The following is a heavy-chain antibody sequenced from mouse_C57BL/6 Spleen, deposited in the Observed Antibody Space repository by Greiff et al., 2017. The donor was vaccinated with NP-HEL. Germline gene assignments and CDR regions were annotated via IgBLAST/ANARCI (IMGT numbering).Heavy chain of an antibody. CDR3: ARGDYYGSSYGGYAMDY. CDR1: GYTFTTYP. V-gene: IGHV1-47*01. D-gene: IGHD1-1*01. CDR2: FHPYNDDT. Sequence: QVQLKESGAELVKPGASVKMSCKASGYTFTTYPIEWMKQNHGKSLEWIGNFHPYNDDTKYNEKFKGKATLTVEKSSSTVYLELSRLTSDDSAVYYCARGDYYGSSYGGYAMDYWGQGTSVTVSS. J-gene: IGHJ4*01.